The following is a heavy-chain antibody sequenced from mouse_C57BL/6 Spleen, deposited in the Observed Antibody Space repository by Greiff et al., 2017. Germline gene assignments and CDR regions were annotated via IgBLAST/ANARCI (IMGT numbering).Heavy chain of an antibody. CDR2: IDPSDSYT. J-gene: IGHJ2*01. CDR3: ARSYFDY. Sequence: QVQLQQPGAELVMPGASVKLSCKASGYTFTSYWMHWVKQRPGQGLEWIGEIDPSDSYTNYNQKFKGKSTLTVDKSSSTAYRQLSSLTSEDSAVYYCARSYFDYWGQGTTLTVSS. V-gene: IGHV1-69*01. CDR1: GYTFTSYW.